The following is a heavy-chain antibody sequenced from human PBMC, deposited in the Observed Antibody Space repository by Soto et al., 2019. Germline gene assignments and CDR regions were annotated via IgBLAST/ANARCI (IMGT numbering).Heavy chain of an antibody. CDR3: ARGEGLYGSGSYYKGSRGYYYMDV. D-gene: IGHD3-10*01. Sequence: GGSLRLSCAASGFTFSSYSMNWVRQAPGKGLEWVSYISSSSSTIYYADSVKGRFTISRDNAKNSLYLQMNSLRAEDTAVYYCARGEGLYGSGSYYKGSRGYYYMDVWGKGTTVTVSS. J-gene: IGHJ6*03. CDR1: GFTFSSYS. CDR2: ISSSSSTI. V-gene: IGHV3-48*01.